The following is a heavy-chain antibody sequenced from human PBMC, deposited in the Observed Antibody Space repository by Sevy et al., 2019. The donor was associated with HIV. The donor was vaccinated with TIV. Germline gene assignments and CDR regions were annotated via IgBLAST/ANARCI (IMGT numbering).Heavy chain of an antibody. J-gene: IGHJ4*02. D-gene: IGHD6-6*01. Sequence: GGSLRLSCAASGFIFSLYAMHWVRQAPGKGLEWVAVISYDGSTIFYADSVKGRFTISRDNSNNALYLQMNSLRAEDTPVYYCAREYSNSRHFDYWGQGALVTVSS. CDR3: AREYSNSRHFDY. V-gene: IGHV3-30-3*01. CDR2: ISYDGSTI. CDR1: GFIFSLYA.